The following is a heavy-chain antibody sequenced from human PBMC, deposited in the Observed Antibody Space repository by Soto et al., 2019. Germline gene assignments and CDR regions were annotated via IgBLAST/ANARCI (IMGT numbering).Heavy chain of an antibody. J-gene: IGHJ4*02. D-gene: IGHD6-6*01. CDR3: ARTLYSSSPSTIDY. V-gene: IGHV4-34*01. CDR1: GGSFSGYY. CDR2: INHSGST. Sequence: SETLSLTCAVYGGSFSGYYWSWIRQPPGKGLEWIGEINHSGSTNYNPSLKSRVTISVDTSKNQFSLKLSSVTAADTAVYYCARTLYSSSPSTIDYWGQGTLVTVSS.